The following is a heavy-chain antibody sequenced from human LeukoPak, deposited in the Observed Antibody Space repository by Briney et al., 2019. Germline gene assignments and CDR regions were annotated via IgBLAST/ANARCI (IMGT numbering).Heavy chain of an antibody. CDR1: GFTFMSYE. Sequence: GGSLRLSCAASGFTFMSYEMNWVRQAPGKGLEWVSAISGSGGSTYYADSVKGRFTISRDNSKNTLYLQMNSLRAEDTAVYYCAKDSLWFGRSAFDIWGQGTMVTVSS. J-gene: IGHJ3*02. V-gene: IGHV3-23*01. CDR3: AKDSLWFGRSAFDI. D-gene: IGHD3-10*01. CDR2: ISGSGGST.